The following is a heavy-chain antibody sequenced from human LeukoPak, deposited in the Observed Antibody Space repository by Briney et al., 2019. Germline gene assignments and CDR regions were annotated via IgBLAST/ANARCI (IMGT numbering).Heavy chain of an antibody. CDR3: ATGLGQLWFTLDY. CDR2: IIPIIGTA. J-gene: IGHJ4*02. V-gene: IGHV1-69*06. CDR1: GGTFSSYP. D-gene: IGHD5-18*01. Sequence: SVKVSCKASGGTFSSYPISWVRQAPGQGLEWMGGIIPIIGTANYAQKFQGRVTMTEDTSTDTAYMELSSLRSEDTAVYYCATGLGQLWFTLDYWGQGTLVTVSS.